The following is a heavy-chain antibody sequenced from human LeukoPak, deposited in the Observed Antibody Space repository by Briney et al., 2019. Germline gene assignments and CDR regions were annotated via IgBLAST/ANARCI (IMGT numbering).Heavy chain of an antibody. Sequence: ASVKVSCKASGYTFTSYGISWVRQAPGQGLEWMGWISAYNGNTNYAQKLQGRVTMTTDTSTSTAYMELRSLRSDDTAVYYCARDSDCSGGSCYSCYYYYGMDVWGQGTTVTVSS. CDR2: ISAYNGNT. V-gene: IGHV1-18*01. D-gene: IGHD2-15*01. J-gene: IGHJ6*02. CDR3: ARDSDCSGGSCYSCYYYYGMDV. CDR1: GYTFTSYG.